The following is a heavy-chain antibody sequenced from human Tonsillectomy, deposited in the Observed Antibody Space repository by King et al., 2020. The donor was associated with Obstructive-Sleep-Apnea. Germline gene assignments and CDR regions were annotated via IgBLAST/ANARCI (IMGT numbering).Heavy chain of an antibody. CDR3: AKDHRGYYYGMDV. J-gene: IGHJ6*02. CDR2: ISLSGDKR. Sequence: VQLVESGGGLVHPGGSLRLSCVASGFSFSGYAMSWVRQAPGKGLEWVSVISLSGDKREYADSVRGRFTTSRDNSKNTLYLQMDSLRAEETAVYYCAKDHRGYYYGMDVWGQGTTVTVSS. V-gene: IGHV3-23*04. CDR1: GFSFSGYA.